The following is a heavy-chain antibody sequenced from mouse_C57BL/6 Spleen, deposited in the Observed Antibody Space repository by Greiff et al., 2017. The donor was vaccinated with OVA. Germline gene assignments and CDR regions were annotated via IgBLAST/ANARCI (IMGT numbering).Heavy chain of an antibody. CDR1: GYTFTSYW. D-gene: IGHD2-3*01. V-gene: IGHV1-61*01. CDR3: ARRLGGGYYYYAMDY. Sequence: QVQLQQPGAELVRPGSSVKLSCKASGYTFTSYWMDWVKQRPGQGLEWIGNIYPSDSETHYNQKFKDKATLTVDKSSSTAYMQLSSLTSEDSAVYYCARRLGGGYYYYAMDYWGQGTSVTVSS. CDR2: IYPSDSET. J-gene: IGHJ4*01.